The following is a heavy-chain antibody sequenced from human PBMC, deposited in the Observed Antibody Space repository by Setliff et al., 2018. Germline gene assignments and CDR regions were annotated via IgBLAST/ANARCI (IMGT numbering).Heavy chain of an antibody. J-gene: IGHJ4*02. V-gene: IGHV4-38-2*02. D-gene: IGHD1-26*01. CDR1: GYSISSGYC. Sequence: SETLSLTCDVSGYSISSGYCWGWIRQPPGKGLEWIGSICHSGSTHYNPSLKSRVTISVDTSKNQFSLRLRSVTAADTAVYFCARDNTMVGATDYWGLGTLVTVSS. CDR2: ICHSGST. CDR3: ARDNTMVGATDY.